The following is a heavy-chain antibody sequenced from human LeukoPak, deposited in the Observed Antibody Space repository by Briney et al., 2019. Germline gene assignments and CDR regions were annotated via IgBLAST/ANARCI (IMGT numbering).Heavy chain of an antibody. J-gene: IGHJ3*02. D-gene: IGHD6-6*01. V-gene: IGHV4-30-2*01. CDR3: ARTSIAARRANAFDI. Sequence: SQTLSLTCAVSGGSISSGGYSWSWIRQPPGKGLEWIGYIYHSGSTYYNPSLKSRVTISVDRSKNQFSLKLSSVTAADTAVYYCARTSIAARRANAFDIWGQGTMVTVSS. CDR2: IYHSGST. CDR1: GGSISSGGYS.